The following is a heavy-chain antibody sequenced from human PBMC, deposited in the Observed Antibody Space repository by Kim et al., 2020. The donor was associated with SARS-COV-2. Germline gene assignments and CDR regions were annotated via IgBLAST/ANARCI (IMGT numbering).Heavy chain of an antibody. D-gene: IGHD6-13*01. V-gene: IGHV4-39*01. J-gene: IGHJ6*02. CDR3: ARRGSSWSQSYYYYYGMDV. CDR1: GGSISSSSYY. Sequence: SETLSLTCTVSGGSISSSSYYWGWIRQPPGKGLEWIGSIYYSGSTYYNPSLKSRVTISVDTSKNQFSLKLSSVTAADTAVYYCARRGSSWSQSYYYYYGMDVWGQGTTVTVSS. CDR2: IYYSGST.